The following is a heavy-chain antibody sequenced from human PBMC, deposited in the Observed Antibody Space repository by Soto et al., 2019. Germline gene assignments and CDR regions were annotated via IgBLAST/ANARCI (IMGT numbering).Heavy chain of an antibody. D-gene: IGHD2-21*02. CDR2: IHYGGNA. V-gene: IGHV4-39*01. CDR1: GGSIRSGDYY. Sequence: PSVTLSLTCTVFGGSIRSGDYYWSWIRQPPGKGLEWIASIHYGGNAYYSPSLTTRATISRDTSKNRVSLELRSVTAADTAVYYCARVNVTLDLWGLGTLVTVSS. CDR3: ARVNVTLDL. J-gene: IGHJ4*02.